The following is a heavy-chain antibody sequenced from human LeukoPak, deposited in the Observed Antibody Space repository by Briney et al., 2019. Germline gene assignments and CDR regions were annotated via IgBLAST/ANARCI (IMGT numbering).Heavy chain of an antibody. CDR2: IYHSGST. CDR1: GGSISSGGYS. J-gene: IGHJ6*02. CDR3: ARYCSSTSCSNYYYGMDV. Sequence: PSETLSLTCAVSGGSISSGGYSWSWIRQPPGKGLEWIGYIYHSGSTYYNPSLKSRVTMSVDRSKNQFSLKLSSVTAADTAVYYCARYCSSTSCSNYYYGMDVWGQGTTVTVSS. D-gene: IGHD2-2*01. V-gene: IGHV4-30-2*01.